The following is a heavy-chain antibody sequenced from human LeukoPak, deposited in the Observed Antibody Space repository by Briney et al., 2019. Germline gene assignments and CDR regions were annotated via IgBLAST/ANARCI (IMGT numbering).Heavy chain of an antibody. J-gene: IGHJ5*02. CDR2: IYYSGKT. CDR1: GGSISNADSH. Sequence: SETLSLTCTVSGGSISNADSHWAWIRQPPGKGLEWIGSIYYSGKTYYDPSLRSRFTMSVDTSKNQFSLKLSSVTAADTAVYYCARGHRPSSYRVMGRSCWFDPWGQGTLVTVSS. CDR3: ARGHRPSSYRVMGRSCWFDP. D-gene: IGHD3-16*02. V-gene: IGHV4-39*01.